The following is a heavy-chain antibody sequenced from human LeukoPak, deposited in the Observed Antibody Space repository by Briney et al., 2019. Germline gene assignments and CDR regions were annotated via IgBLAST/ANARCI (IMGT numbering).Heavy chain of an antibody. V-gene: IGHV3-66*01. CDR2: IYSGGSA. CDR3: ARGVFWSGYNPFDY. J-gene: IGHJ4*02. CDR1: GFTVSSNY. D-gene: IGHD3-3*01. Sequence: GGSLRLSCAVSGFTVSSNYMSWVRQAPGKGLEWVSVIYSGGSAYYADSVKGRFTISRDNSKNTLYLQMNSLRAEDTAVYYCARGVFWSGYNPFDYWGQGTLVTVSS.